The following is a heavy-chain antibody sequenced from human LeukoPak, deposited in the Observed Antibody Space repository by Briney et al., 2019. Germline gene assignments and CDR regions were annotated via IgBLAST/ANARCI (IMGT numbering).Heavy chain of an antibody. D-gene: IGHD5-18*01. V-gene: IGHV4-4*07. CDR2: IYTSGST. J-gene: IGHJ6*03. CDR3: ARENTAIEYYYYYYYMDV. CDR1: GGSISSFY. Sequence: PSETLSLTCTVSGGSISSFYWSWIRQPAGKGLEWIGRIYTSGSTNYNPSLKSRVTMSVDTSKNQFSLKLSSVTAADTAVYYCARENTAIEYYYYYYYMDVWGKGTTVTVSS.